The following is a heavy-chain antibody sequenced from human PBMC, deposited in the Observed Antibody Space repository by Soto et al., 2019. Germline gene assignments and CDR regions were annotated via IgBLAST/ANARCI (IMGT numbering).Heavy chain of an antibody. J-gene: IGHJ6*03. Sequence: QVQLQESGPGLVKPSETLSLTCTVSGASISSYHWSWIRQPPGKGLEWIGNISNSGSTNYNPSLKRRVTISVDTSKNQFSLKLTSVTAADTAVYHCAREIGYCTTTSCHAGPLYYYMDVWGKGTTVTVSS. V-gene: IGHV4-59*01. D-gene: IGHD2-2*01. CDR2: ISNSGST. CDR1: GASISSYH. CDR3: AREIGYCTTTSCHAGPLYYYMDV.